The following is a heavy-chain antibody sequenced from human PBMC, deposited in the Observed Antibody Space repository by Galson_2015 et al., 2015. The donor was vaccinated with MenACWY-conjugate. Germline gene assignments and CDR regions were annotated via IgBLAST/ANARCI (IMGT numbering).Heavy chain of an antibody. CDR1: GFIFNTYW. D-gene: IGHD1-26*01. CDR2: INPGGSST. Sequence: SLRLSCAASGFIFNTYWMHWVRQAPGKGLVWVSRINPGGSSTTYADSVKDQFTIPRDNAKNTLYLQMNSLRPEDTAVFYCAKTRGASFYFDSWGQGTLVTVSS. CDR3: AKTRGASFYFDS. V-gene: IGHV3-74*01. J-gene: IGHJ4*02.